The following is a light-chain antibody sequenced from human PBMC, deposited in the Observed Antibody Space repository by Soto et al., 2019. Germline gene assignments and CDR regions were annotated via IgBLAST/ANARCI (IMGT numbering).Light chain of an antibody. J-gene: IGKJ1*01. CDR2: GAS. V-gene: IGKV3-15*01. CDR3: QQYNNWPRT. CDR1: QSVSSI. Sequence: EIVMTQSPATLSVSPGERATLSCMASQSVSSILAWSQQKPGQAPRLLIYGASTRDTGIPARFSGSGSGTEFPLASSGLQSEYFAVYYCQQYNNWPRTFGQGTKVEIK.